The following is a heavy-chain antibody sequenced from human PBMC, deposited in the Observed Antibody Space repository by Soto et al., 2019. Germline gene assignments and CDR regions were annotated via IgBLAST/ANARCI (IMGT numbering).Heavy chain of an antibody. CDR3: ARDKLRDSSGYRFYAFDI. J-gene: IGHJ3*02. D-gene: IGHD3-22*01. Sequence: SETLSLTCTVSGGSISNSVYYWTWIRQHPGKGLEWIGYIYHSGSTYYNPSLKSRVTISVDTSKNQFSLKLSSVTAADTAVYYCARDKLRDSSGYRFYAFDIWGQGTMVTVS. CDR2: IYHSGST. V-gene: IGHV4-31*03. CDR1: GGSISNSVYY.